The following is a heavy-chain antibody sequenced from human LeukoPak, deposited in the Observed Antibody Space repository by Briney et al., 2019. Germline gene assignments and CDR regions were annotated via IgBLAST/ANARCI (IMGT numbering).Heavy chain of an antibody. V-gene: IGHV4-39*01. J-gene: IGHJ3*02. CDR3: ARHRTVINRYGPYDAFDI. D-gene: IGHD5-18*01. CDR2: IYYSGRT. CDR1: GVSISSSDYY. Sequence: SETLSLTCTVSGVSISSSDYYWGWVRQPPGKGLEWIGSIYYSGRTYYNTPLKSRVTISEDTSKNQFSLKLSFVTAADSAVYYCARHRTVINRYGPYDAFDIWGQGTMVTVSS.